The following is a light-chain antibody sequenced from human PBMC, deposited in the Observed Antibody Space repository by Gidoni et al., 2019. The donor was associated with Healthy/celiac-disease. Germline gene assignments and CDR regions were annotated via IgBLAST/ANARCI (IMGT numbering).Light chain of an antibody. J-gene: IGKJ3*01. Sequence: IQMTQSPSSLSASVGDRVTLTCQASQDISNYLNWYQQKPGKAPKLLIYDASNLETGVPSRFSGSGSGTDFTVNISSLQPEDIATYYCQQYDNLPGFTFXPXTKVXIK. CDR1: QDISNY. CDR2: DAS. CDR3: QQYDNLPGFT. V-gene: IGKV1-33*01.